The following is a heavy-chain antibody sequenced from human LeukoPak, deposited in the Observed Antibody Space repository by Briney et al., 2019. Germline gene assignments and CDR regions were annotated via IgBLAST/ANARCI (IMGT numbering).Heavy chain of an antibody. CDR3: AVSGYSYATYFDY. V-gene: IGHV4-34*01. CDR1: GGSFSGYY. Sequence: PSETLSLTCAVYGGSFSGYYWSWIRQPPGKGLEWIGEINHSGSTNYNPSLKSRVTISVDTSKSQFSLKLSSVTAADTAVYCCAVSGYSYATYFDYWGQGTLVTVSS. D-gene: IGHD5-18*01. J-gene: IGHJ4*02. CDR2: INHSGST.